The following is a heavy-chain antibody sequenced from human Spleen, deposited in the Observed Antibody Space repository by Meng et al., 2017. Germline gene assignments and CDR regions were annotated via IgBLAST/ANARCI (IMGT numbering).Heavy chain of an antibody. CDR3: ARDRQYSLVS. CDR1: HYTSATYG. Sequence: QAQLLQSGAEVKRPGASVWVSCKASHYTSATYGISWFRQAPGQGLEWVGWFVSNADTYPAQKFQGRVTMTRDTHTSTDFLELRSLRFDDTAIYYCARDRQYSLVSWGQGTLVTVSS. D-gene: IGHD6-6*01. J-gene: IGHJ4*02. CDR2: FVSNADT. V-gene: IGHV1-18*01.